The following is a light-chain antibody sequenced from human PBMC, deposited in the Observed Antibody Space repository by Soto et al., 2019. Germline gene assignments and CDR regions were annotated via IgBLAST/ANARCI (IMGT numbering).Light chain of an antibody. CDR2: EGS. Sequence: QSVLTQPASVSGSPGQSITISCTGTSSDVGSYNLVSWYQQHPGKAPKLMIYEGSKRPSGVSNRFSGSKSGNTASLTISGLRAEDEADYYCCSYAGSSTSFGTGTKVTVL. CDR1: SSDVGSYNL. V-gene: IGLV2-23*01. CDR3: CSYAGSSTS. J-gene: IGLJ1*01.